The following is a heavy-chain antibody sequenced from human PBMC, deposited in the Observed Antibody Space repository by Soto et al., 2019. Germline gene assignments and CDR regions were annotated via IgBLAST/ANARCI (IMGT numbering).Heavy chain of an antibody. Sequence: PGQSLKISSKGSGYRFTSYWIGGVRQMPGKRTESMGIIYPGDSDTRYSPSFQGQVTISADKSISTAYVQWSSRKASDTAMYYWARQFGSLQLWTDYYYYYGMDVWRQGTTVTVSS. J-gene: IGHJ6*02. CDR1: GYRFTSYW. V-gene: IGHV5-51*01. CDR3: ARQFGSLQLWTDYYYYYGMDV. CDR2: IYPGDSDT. D-gene: IGHD5-18*01.